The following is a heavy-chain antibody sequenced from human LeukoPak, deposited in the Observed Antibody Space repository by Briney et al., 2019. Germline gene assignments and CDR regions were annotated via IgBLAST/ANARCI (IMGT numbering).Heavy chain of an antibody. V-gene: IGHV1-8*02. J-gene: IGHJ3*02. CDR1: GYTFTSYG. Sequence: ASVKVSCKASGYTFTSYGISWVRQATGQGLEWMGWMNPNSGNTGYAQKFQGRVTMTRNTSISTAYMELSSLRSEDTAVYYCLGSTNAFDIWGQGTMVTVSS. CDR2: MNPNSGNT. CDR3: LGSTNAFDI. D-gene: IGHD6-13*01.